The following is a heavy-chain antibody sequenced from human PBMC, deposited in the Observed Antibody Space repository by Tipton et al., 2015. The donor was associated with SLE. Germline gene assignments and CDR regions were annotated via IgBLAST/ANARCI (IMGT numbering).Heavy chain of an antibody. CDR2: IYYSGST. Sequence: TLSLTCTVSGGSISSSSYYWDWIRQPPGEGLEWIGSIYYSGSTYYNPSLKSRVTISVDTSKNQFSLKLSSVTAADTAVYYCARHVYCSGGICYSGDYFDYWGQGTLVTVSS. D-gene: IGHD2-15*01. CDR1: GGSISSSSYY. CDR3: ARHVYCSGGICYSGDYFDY. V-gene: IGHV4-39*07. J-gene: IGHJ4*02.